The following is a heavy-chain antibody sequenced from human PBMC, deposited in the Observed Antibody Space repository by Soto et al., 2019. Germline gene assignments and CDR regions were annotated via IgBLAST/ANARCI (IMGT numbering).Heavy chain of an antibody. CDR3: ARHQYSSGWFRGKAYFDY. CDR1: GGSISSSSYY. CDR2: IYYSGST. J-gene: IGHJ4*02. V-gene: IGHV4-39*01. D-gene: IGHD6-19*01. Sequence: QLQLQESGPGLVKPSETLSLTCTVSGGSISSSSYYWGWIRQPPGKGLEWIGSIYYSGSTYYNPSLKSRVTISVDTSKNQFSLKLSSVTAADTAVYYCARHQYSSGWFRGKAYFDYWGQGTLVTVSS.